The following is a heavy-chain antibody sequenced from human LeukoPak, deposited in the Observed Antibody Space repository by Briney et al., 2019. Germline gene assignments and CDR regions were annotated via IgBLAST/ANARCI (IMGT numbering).Heavy chain of an antibody. CDR1: GYTLTSYA. V-gene: IGHV7-4-1*02. CDR2: INTNTGNP. D-gene: IGHD6-13*01. Sequence: ASVKVSCKASGYTLTSYAINWVRQAPGPGLEWMGWINTNTGNPTYAQGFTGRFVFSLDTSVSTAYLQISSLKAEDTAIYYCVRDKLPLGFDFWGQGTLVTVSS. J-gene: IGHJ4*02. CDR3: VRDKLPLGFDF.